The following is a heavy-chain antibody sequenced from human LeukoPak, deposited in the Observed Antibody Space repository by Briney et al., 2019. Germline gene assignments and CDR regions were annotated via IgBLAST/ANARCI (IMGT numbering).Heavy chain of an antibody. CDR2: IWYDGSNK. Sequence: GGSLRLSCVASGFTFSSHSMNWVRQAPGKGLEWVAVIWYDGSNKYYADSVKGRFTISRDNSKNTLYLQMNSLRAEDTAVYYCARDRVPAAAVLDYWGQGTLVTVSS. V-gene: IGHV3-33*08. D-gene: IGHD6-13*01. CDR3: ARDRVPAAAVLDY. J-gene: IGHJ4*02. CDR1: GFTFSSHS.